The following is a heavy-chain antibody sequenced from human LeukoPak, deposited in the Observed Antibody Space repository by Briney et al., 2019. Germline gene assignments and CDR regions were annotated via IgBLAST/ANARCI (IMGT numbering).Heavy chain of an antibody. J-gene: IGHJ4*02. CDR2: ICYSGST. CDR3: ARSLWSGLDFDY. Sequence: SQTLSLTCTVSGGSISSGDYYWSWIRQPPGKGLEWIGYICYSGSTYYNPSLKSRVTISVDTSKNQFSLKLSSVTAADTAVYYCARSLWSGLDFDYWGQGTLVTVSS. V-gene: IGHV4-30-4*08. CDR1: GGSISSGDYY. D-gene: IGHD3-3*01.